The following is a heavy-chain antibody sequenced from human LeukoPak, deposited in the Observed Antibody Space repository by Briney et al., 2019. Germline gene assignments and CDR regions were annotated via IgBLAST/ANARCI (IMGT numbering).Heavy chain of an antibody. Sequence: PGGSLRLSCAASGITFSSHAMTWVRQAPGKGLEWVAAIRGNGATTVYADSVKGRFTISRDNSKSTLYLQMNSLRAEDTAVYYCAKAYHDSGCLIDYWGQGTLVTVSS. CDR3: AKAYHDSGCLIDY. CDR1: GITFSSHA. D-gene: IGHD6-19*01. CDR2: IRGNGATT. J-gene: IGHJ4*02. V-gene: IGHV3-23*01.